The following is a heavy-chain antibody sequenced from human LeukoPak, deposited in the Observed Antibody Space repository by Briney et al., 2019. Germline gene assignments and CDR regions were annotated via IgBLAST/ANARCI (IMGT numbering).Heavy chain of an antibody. CDR2: INHSGST. CDR1: GGSFSGYY. J-gene: IGHJ6*03. Sequence: SETLSLTCAVYGGSFSGYYWSWIRQPPGKGLEWIGEINHSGSTNYNPSLKSRVTISVDTSKNQFSLKLSSVTAADTAVYYCARRGYYGSGSHFYYYYYMDVWGKGTTVTISS. CDR3: ARRGYYGSGSHFYYYYYMDV. V-gene: IGHV4-34*01. D-gene: IGHD3-10*01.